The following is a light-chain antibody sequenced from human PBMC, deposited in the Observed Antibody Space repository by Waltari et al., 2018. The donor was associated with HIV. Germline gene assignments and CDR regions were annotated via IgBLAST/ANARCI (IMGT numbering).Light chain of an antibody. V-gene: IGKV1-39*01. CDR1: QKINRY. J-gene: IGKJ3*01. CDR3: QQSYGAPFT. CDR2: GAS. Sequence: IQMTQSPSALSASVGDPVTITCRASQKINRYLNWYQKKVGEAPRLLVYGASSLQSGVPARFRGSGSGSEYKLTISNLQSEDFASYFCQQSYGAPFTFGPGSTV.